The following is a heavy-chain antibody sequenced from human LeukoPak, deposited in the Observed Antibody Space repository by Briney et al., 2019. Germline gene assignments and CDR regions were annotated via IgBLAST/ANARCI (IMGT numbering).Heavy chain of an antibody. V-gene: IGHV3-21*01. CDR1: GFTFSSYN. CDR3: ASGFITGNLDY. J-gene: IGHJ4*02. D-gene: IGHD1-20*01. Sequence: PGTSLRLSCAASGFTFSSYNMNWVRQAPGKGLEWVSSISSGSTYIYYADSVKGRFTISRDNAKNSLYLQMNSLRAEDTAVYYCASGFITGNLDYWGQGTLVTVSS. CDR2: ISSGSTYI.